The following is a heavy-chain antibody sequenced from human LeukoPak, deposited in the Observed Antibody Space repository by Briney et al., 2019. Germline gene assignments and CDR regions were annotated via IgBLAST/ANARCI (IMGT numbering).Heavy chain of an antibody. D-gene: IGHD1-26*01. CDR2: ISGSGGST. Sequence: GGSLRLSCAASGFTFSSYAMSWVRQAPGKGLEWVSAISGSGGSTYYADSVKGRFTISRDNSKNTLYLQMNSLRAEDTAVYYCANPEAGLIVGATTGYSDYWGQGTLVTVSS. CDR1: GFTFSSYA. V-gene: IGHV3-23*01. CDR3: ANPEAGLIVGATTGYSDY. J-gene: IGHJ4*02.